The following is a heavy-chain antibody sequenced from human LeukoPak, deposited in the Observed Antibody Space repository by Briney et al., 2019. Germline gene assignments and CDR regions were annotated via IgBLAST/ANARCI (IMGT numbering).Heavy chain of an antibody. D-gene: IGHD5-24*01. CDR1: GFTFSSYS. CDR3: AGLDGYNFAFDS. J-gene: IGHJ4*02. CDR2: ISSNINYI. V-gene: IGHV3-21*06. Sequence: GGSLRLSCAASGFTFSSYSLNWVRQVPGKGLEWVSYISSNINYIYYADSVKGRFTISRDNAKNSLYLHMNSLRAEDTAVYYCAGLDGYNFAFDSWGQGTLVTVSS.